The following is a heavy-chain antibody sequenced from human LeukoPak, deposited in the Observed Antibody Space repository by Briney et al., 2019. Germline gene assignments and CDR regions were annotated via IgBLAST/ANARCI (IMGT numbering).Heavy chain of an antibody. CDR3: ARRDVTGYVGS. D-gene: IGHD5-12*01. Sequence: PGGSLRLSCAASGFTFSRYWMSWVRQAPGKGLEWVATIKQDGSEKYYADSVKGRFTISRDNAKNSLYLQMNSLRGEDTAVYYCARRDVTGYVGSWGQGTLVTVSS. CDR1: GFTFSRYW. CDR2: IKQDGSEK. J-gene: IGHJ5*02. V-gene: IGHV3-7*01.